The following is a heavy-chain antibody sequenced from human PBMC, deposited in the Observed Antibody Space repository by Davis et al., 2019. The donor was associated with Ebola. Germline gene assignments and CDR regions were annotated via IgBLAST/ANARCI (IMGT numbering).Heavy chain of an antibody. CDR3: AREGSSSWYGLDY. V-gene: IGHV3-53*01. Sequence: PGGSLRLSCAVSGFTVSSNYMSWVRQAPGKGLEWVSVIYSGGSTYYADSVKGRFTISRDNSKNTLYLQMNSLRAEDTAVYYCAREGSSSWYGLDYWGQGTLVTVSS. CDR1: GFTVSSNY. J-gene: IGHJ4*02. CDR2: IYSGGST. D-gene: IGHD6-13*01.